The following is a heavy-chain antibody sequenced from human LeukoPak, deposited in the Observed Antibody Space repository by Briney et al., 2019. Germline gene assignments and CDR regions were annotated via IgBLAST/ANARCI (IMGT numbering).Heavy chain of an antibody. D-gene: IGHD1-26*01. V-gene: IGHV5-51*01. J-gene: IGHJ4*02. CDR2: IYPGDSDT. Sequence: GEPLNISCKGSGYSFTSYWIGWVRQMPGKGREWMGIIYPGDSDTRYSPSFQGQVTISADKSISTAYLQWSSLKASGTAMYYCARHSGSYYGAPDYFDYWGQGTLVTVSS. CDR3: ARHSGSYYGAPDYFDY. CDR1: GYSFTSYW.